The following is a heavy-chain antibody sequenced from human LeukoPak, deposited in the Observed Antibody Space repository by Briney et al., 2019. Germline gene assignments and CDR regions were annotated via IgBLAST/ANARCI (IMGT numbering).Heavy chain of an antibody. D-gene: IGHD3-10*01. V-gene: IGHV3-23*01. CDR2: ISGSGGST. CDR1: GFTFSSYA. J-gene: IGHJ4*02. Sequence: GGSLRLSCAASGFTFSSYAMSWVRQAPGKGLEWVSAISGSGGSTYYADSVKGRFTISRDNSKNSLYLQMNSLRAEDTALYYCARDDNYYYGSGSYYNGLDYWGQGTLVTVSS. CDR3: ARDDNYYYGSGSYYNGLDY.